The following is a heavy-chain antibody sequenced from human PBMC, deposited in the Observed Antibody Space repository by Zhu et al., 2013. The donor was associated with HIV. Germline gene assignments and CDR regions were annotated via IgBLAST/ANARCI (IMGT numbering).Heavy chain of an antibody. Sequence: QVQLVQSGAEVKKPGASVKVSCKASGYTFTDFYVHWVRQAPGQGLEWMGWISPNNGGTIYERKFQGRVTMTRDTSITTVYMELSRLTPDDTAVYYCARVRGEGDGAYYYHYMDVWGKGTTVTVSS. CDR2: ISPNNGGT. V-gene: IGHV1-2*02. CDR1: GYTFTDFY. D-gene: IGHD3-10*01. J-gene: IGHJ6*03. CDR3: ARVRGEGDGAYYYHYMDV.